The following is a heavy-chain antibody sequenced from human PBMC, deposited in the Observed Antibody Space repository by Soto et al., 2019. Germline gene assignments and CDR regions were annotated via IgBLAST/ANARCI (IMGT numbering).Heavy chain of an antibody. CDR3: ARDIDIVVVPAALFDY. CDR1: GYTFTSYG. V-gene: IGHV1-18*01. Sequence: ASVKVSCKASGYTFTSYGISWVRQAPGQGLEWMGWISAYNGNTNYAQKLQGRVTMTTDTSTSTAYMELRSLRSDDTAVYYCARDIDIVVVPAALFDYWGQGTLVTVSS. J-gene: IGHJ4*02. D-gene: IGHD2-2*01. CDR2: ISAYNGNT.